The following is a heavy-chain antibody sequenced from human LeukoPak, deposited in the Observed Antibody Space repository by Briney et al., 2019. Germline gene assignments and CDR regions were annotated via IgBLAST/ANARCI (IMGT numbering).Heavy chain of an antibody. J-gene: IGHJ4*02. CDR3: ARALSAAAGRASFDY. CDR2: VHSSGST. D-gene: IGHD6-13*01. V-gene: IGHV4-61*01. CDR1: GDSGASSGSYW. Sequence: SETLSLTCDVSGDSGASSGSYWSGWFRQPPGKGLEWIGYVHSSGSTKYNSSLGSRVTISMDTSRNQFSLKLSSVTAADTAVYYCARALSAAAGRASFDYWGQGTLVTVSS.